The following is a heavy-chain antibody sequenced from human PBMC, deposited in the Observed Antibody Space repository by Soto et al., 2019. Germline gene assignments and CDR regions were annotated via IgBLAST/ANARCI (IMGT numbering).Heavy chain of an antibody. D-gene: IGHD2-2*01. CDR3: ARQISGALVPAAMRVEWDFDY. J-gene: IGHJ4*02. CDR2: IYYSGST. V-gene: IGHV4-39*01. CDR1: GGSISSSSYY. Sequence: QLQLQESGPGLVKPSETLSLTCTVSGGSISSSSYYWGWIRQPPGKGLEWIGSIYYSGSTYYNPSLKSRVTIYVDTSKNQFSLKLSSVTAADTAVYYCARQISGALVPAAMRVEWDFDYWGQGTLVTVSS.